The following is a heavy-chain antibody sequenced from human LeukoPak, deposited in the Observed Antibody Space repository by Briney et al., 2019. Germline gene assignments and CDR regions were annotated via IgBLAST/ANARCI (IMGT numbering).Heavy chain of an antibody. V-gene: IGHV4-59*01. D-gene: IGHD3-22*01. CDR1: GVSISSYY. Sequence: PSETLSLTCTVSGVSISSYYWSWIRQPPGKGLEWTGYIYYSGSTNYNPSLKSRVTISVDTSKNQFSLKLSSVTAADTAVYYCARVKNYYDSSGYPYYFDYWGQGTLVTVSS. CDR3: ARVKNYYDSSGYPYYFDY. J-gene: IGHJ4*02. CDR2: IYYSGST.